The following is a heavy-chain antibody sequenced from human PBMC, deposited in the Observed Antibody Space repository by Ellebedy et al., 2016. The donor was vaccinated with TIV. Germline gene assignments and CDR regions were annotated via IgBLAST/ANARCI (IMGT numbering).Heavy chain of an antibody. CDR3: ARDNRGYYYDSSGYCDY. Sequence: SVKVSXXASGGTFSSYAISWVRQAPGQGLEWMGGIIPIFGTANYAQKFQGRVTITADESTSTAYMELSSVTAADTAVYYCARDNRGYYYDSSGYCDYWGQGTLVTVSS. V-gene: IGHV1-69*13. D-gene: IGHD3-22*01. CDR2: IIPIFGTA. J-gene: IGHJ4*02. CDR1: GGTFSSYA.